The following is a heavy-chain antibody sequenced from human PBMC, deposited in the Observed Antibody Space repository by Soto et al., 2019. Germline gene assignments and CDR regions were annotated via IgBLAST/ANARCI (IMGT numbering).Heavy chain of an antibody. J-gene: IGHJ3*02. Sequence: XGSLRLSCAAAGFTFSSYGMHWVRQAPGKGLEWVAVISYDGSNKYYADSVKGRFTISRDNSKNTLYLQMNSLRAEDTAVYYCAKSYDSSGYDAFDIWGQGTMVTVSS. CDR1: GFTFSSYG. CDR2: ISYDGSNK. D-gene: IGHD3-22*01. V-gene: IGHV3-30*18. CDR3: AKSYDSSGYDAFDI.